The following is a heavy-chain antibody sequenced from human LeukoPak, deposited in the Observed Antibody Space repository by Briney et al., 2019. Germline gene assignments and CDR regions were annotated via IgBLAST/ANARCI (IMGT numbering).Heavy chain of an antibody. J-gene: IGHJ3*02. D-gene: IGHD2-21*02. CDR2: ISGGRQMI. CDR3: AKYVVVTGADTFDI. Sequence: PGGSLRLSCAASGLTFSSSPMTSVRQAPGKGLGCNSSISGGRQMIYYAESVKGRFTISRDNSKNMLYRRMDSLEAEDTAVYYGAKYVVVTGADTFDIWGQGTMVTVSS. CDR1: GLTFSSSP. V-gene: IGHV3-23*01.